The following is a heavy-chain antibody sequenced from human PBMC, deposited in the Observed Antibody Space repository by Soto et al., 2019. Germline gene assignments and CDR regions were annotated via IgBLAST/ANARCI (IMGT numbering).Heavy chain of an antibody. V-gene: IGHV4-39*01. J-gene: IGHJ5*02. Sequence: HLQLQESGPGLVKPSETLSLTCTVSGGSITSSNYYWAWIRQPPGKGLEWIGTIYYSGSTHYNPSLESRVTMSVETTRDQFSLKLTSVTAADTAVYYCARKITVLRGISIRWFDPWGQGMLVSVSS. CDR2: IYYSGST. CDR1: GGSITSSNYY. CDR3: ARKITVLRGISIRWFDP. D-gene: IGHD3-10*01.